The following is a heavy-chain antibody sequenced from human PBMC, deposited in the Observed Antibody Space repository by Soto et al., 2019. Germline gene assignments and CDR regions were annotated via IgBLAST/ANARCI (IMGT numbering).Heavy chain of an antibody. CDR3: ARGVGSSPPQY. D-gene: IGHD1-26*01. CDR2: IYHSGNT. J-gene: IGHJ4*02. Sequence: SETLSLTCAVSGYSISSGYYCGWIRQPPGKGLEWIGSIYHSGNTYYNPSLKSRVTISADTSKNQISLKLTSPTAADTAVYYCARGVGSSPPQYWGRGTLVTVSS. CDR1: GYSISSGYY. V-gene: IGHV4-38-2*01.